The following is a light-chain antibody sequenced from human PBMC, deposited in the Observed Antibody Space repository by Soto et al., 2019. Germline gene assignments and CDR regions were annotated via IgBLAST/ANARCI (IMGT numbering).Light chain of an antibody. CDR1: QSLLHSNGYNY. Sequence: DLVMTQSPLSLPVTPGEPASISCRSSQSLLHSNGYNYLDWYLQKPGQSPQLLIYLGSNRASGVPDRFSCSGSGTDITLKISRVEADDVGVYYCVQALQTPRTFGQGTKLEIK. J-gene: IGKJ2*01. CDR3: VQALQTPRT. V-gene: IGKV2-28*01. CDR2: LGS.